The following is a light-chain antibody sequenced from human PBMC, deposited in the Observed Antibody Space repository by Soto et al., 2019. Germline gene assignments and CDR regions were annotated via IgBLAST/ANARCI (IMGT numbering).Light chain of an antibody. CDR3: QQSFTTPFT. V-gene: IGKV1-39*01. CDR1: QTIGTY. CDR2: VAS. J-gene: IGKJ3*01. Sequence: DIQMTQSPSSLSASVGDRVTITCRASQTIGTYLNWYQQTPGKAPKLLIYVASSLQSGVPSRFSGRGPGTDFTVTISSLQPEDFATYSCQQSFTTPFTFGPGTKVHI.